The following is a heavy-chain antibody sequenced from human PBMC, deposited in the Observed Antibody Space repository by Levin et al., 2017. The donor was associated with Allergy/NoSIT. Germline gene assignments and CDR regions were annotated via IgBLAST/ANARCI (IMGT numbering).Heavy chain of an antibody. J-gene: IGHJ5*02. Sequence: ESGPTLVKPTQTLTLTCTFSGFSLSTSGVGVGWIRQPPGKALEWLALIYWDDDKRYSPSLKSRLTITKDTSKNQVVLTMTNMDPVDTATYYCAHIHIAAAGKGNWFDPWGQGTLVTVSS. V-gene: IGHV2-5*02. D-gene: IGHD6-13*01. CDR3: AHIHIAAAGKGNWFDP. CDR2: IYWDDDK. CDR1: GFSLSTSGVG.